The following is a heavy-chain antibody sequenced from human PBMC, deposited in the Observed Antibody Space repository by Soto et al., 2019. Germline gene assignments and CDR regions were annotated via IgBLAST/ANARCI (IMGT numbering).Heavy chain of an antibody. CDR3: ARDLGSTNYYFDY. D-gene: IGHD5-12*01. V-gene: IGHV3-7*01. CDR1: GFTFSTYW. CDR2: IRQDGSQK. Sequence: GGSLRLSCEASGFTFSTYWMSWVRQAPGKGLEWVANIRQDGSQKYLVDSVKGRITISRDNAKNSLHLQLNSLRAEDTAVYRCARDLGSTNYYFDYWGLGTLVTVSS. J-gene: IGHJ4*02.